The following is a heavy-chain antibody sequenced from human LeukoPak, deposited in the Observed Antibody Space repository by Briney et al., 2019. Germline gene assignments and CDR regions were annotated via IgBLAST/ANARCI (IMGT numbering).Heavy chain of an antibody. J-gene: IGHJ2*01. CDR2: IIPIFGTA. CDR3: ARWVSSYYDSSGPNWYFDH. CDR1: GGTFSSYA. Sequence: ASVKVSCKASGGTFSSYAISWVRQAPGQGLEWMGGIIPIFGTANYAQKFQGRVTITTDESTSTAYMELSSLRSEDTAVYYCARWVSSYYDSSGPNWYFDHWGRGTLVTVSS. V-gene: IGHV1-69*05. D-gene: IGHD3-22*01.